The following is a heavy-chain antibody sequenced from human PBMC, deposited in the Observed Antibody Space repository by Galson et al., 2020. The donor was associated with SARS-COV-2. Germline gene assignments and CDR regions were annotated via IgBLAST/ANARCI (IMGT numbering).Heavy chain of an antibody. D-gene: IGHD3-22*01. CDR1: GFTFSSYA. J-gene: IGHJ3*02. CDR3: AREGLNYYDSSGYYSADAFDI. V-gene: IGHV3-30*01. CDR2: ISYDGSTK. Sequence: GESLNISCAASGFTFSSYAMHCVRQTPGKGLEWVAVISYDGSTKYYADSLKVRFTISRDNSKNTLYLQMNSLRAEDTAVYYCAREGLNYYDSSGYYSADAFDIWGQGTMVTVSS.